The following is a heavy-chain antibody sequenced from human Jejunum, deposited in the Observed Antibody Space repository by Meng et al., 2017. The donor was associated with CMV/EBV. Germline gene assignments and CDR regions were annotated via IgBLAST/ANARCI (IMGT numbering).Heavy chain of an antibody. J-gene: IGHJ5*02. CDR2: IFSSGTT. CDR3: ARGDHRGTTACYPHWFDP. V-gene: IGHV4-4*09. Sequence: SIRVYYGSWLRPPPGKGLEWIGYIFSSGTTDYNPSLKSRVTMSVDMSKNQVSLTLTSVTAADTAVYYCARGDHRGTTACYPHWFDPWGQGTLVTVSS. CDR1: SIRVYY. D-gene: IGHD2-2*01.